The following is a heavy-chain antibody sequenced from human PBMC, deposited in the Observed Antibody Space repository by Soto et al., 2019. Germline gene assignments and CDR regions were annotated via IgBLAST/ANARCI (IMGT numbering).Heavy chain of an antibody. Sequence: SETLSLTCTVSGGSISSYYWSWIRQPPGKGLEWIGYIYYSGSTNYNPSPKSRVTISVDTSKNHFSLKLSSVTAADTAVYYCARLRGGFCSSTSCYPSRSYYYYMDVWGKGTTVTVSS. CDR2: IYYSGST. CDR1: GGSISSYY. V-gene: IGHV4-59*08. D-gene: IGHD2-2*01. J-gene: IGHJ6*03. CDR3: ARLRGGFCSSTSCYPSRSYYYYMDV.